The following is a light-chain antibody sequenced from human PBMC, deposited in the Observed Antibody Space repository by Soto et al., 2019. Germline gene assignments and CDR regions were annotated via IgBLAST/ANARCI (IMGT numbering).Light chain of an antibody. V-gene: IGKV1-5*01. CDR2: DAS. Sequence: DIQMTQSPSTLSASVGDTVTVTCRASQSISSWLAWYQQKPGKAPKLLIYDASSLESGVPSRFSGSGSGTEFTLTISSLQPDDFATYYCQQYNSYSQTFGQGTKVDIK. J-gene: IGKJ1*01. CDR3: QQYNSYSQT. CDR1: QSISSW.